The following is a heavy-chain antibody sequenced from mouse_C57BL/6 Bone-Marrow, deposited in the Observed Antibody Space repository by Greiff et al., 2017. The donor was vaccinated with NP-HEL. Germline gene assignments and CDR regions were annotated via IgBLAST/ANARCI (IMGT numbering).Heavy chain of an antibody. D-gene: IGHD4-1*01. CDR2: IYPSDSET. J-gene: IGHJ2*01. Sequence: QVQLQQPGAELVRPGSSVKLSCKASGYTFTSYWMDWVKQRPGQGLEWIGNIYPSDSETHYNQKFTDKATLTVDKATCTAYMQLSILTSEDSAVYYCARGGLGLYVDYWGQGTTLTVSS. CDR1: GYTFTSYW. V-gene: IGHV1-61*01. CDR3: ARGGLGLYVDY.